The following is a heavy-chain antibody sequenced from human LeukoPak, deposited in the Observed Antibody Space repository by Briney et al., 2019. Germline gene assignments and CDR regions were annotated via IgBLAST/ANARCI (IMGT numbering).Heavy chain of an antibody. CDR2: ISGSGGST. CDR3: AKMIVGATTWDY. Sequence: GGSLRLSCAASGFTVSSNYMSWVRQAPGKGLEWVSAISGSGGSTYYADSVKGRFTISRDNSKNTLYLQMNSLRAEDTAVYYCAKMIVGATTWDYWGQGTLVTVSS. V-gene: IGHV3-23*01. D-gene: IGHD1-26*01. J-gene: IGHJ4*02. CDR1: GFTVSSNY.